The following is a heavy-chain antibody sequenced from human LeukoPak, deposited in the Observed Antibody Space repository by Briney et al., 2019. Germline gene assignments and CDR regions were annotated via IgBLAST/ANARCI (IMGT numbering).Heavy chain of an antibody. V-gene: IGHV4-59*08. Sequence: PSGTLSLTCTVSGVSISNYYWSWIRQPPGKGLEWIGYIYYSGSTNYNPSLKSRVIISVDTSKNQFSLKLSSVTAADTAVYYCARRGSVSSLDFWGQGTLVIVSS. CDR3: ARRGSVSSLDF. CDR1: GVSISNYY. J-gene: IGHJ4*02. CDR2: IYYSGST. D-gene: IGHD3-16*01.